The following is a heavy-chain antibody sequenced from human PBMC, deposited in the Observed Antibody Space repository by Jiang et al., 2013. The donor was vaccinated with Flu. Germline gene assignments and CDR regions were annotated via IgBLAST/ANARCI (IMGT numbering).Heavy chain of an antibody. V-gene: IGHV7-4-1*02. D-gene: IGHD4-17*01. J-gene: IGHJ4*02. CDR3: ARDPDGGDYVNVDY. CDR2: INTNTGNP. CDR1: GYTFTSYA. Sequence: GYTFTSYAMNWVRQAPGQGLEWMGWINTNTGNPTYAQGFTGRFVFSLDTSVSTAYLQISSLKAEDTAVYYCARDPDGGDYVNVDYWGQGTLVTVSS.